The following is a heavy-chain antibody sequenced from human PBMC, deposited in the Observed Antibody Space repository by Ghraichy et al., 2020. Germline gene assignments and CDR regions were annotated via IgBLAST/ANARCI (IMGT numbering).Heavy chain of an antibody. D-gene: IGHD3-22*01. V-gene: IGHV3-7*04. J-gene: IGHJ3*02. CDR1: GFTFSSYW. CDR2: IKPDGSEK. Sequence: GGSLRLSCAASGFTFSSYWMSWVRQAPGKGKEWEANIKPDGSEKFYEDSVKGRLTISRDNAKNSLYLQMNSLRAEDKAVYYCARGDYYDSSGYWVDAFDIWGQGTMVTVSS. CDR3: ARGDYYDSSGYWVDAFDI.